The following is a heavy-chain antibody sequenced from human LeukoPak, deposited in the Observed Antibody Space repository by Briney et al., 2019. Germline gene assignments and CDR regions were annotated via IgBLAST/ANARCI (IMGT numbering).Heavy chain of an antibody. J-gene: IGHJ4*02. CDR1: GFTFSSYE. V-gene: IGHV3-48*03. CDR3: ASSSWYALDY. D-gene: IGHD6-13*01. Sequence: GGSLRLSRAASGFTFSSYEMNWVRQAPGKGLEWISYISSSGSTMYYADSVKGRFTISRDNAKNSLYLQMNSLRAEDTAIYYCASSSWYALDYWGQGTLVTVSS. CDR2: ISSSGSTM.